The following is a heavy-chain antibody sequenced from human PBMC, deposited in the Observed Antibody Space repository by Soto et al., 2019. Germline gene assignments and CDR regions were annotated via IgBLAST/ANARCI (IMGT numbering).Heavy chain of an antibody. CDR3: ARAQAVAAAGLGDAFDI. Sequence: SETLSLTCTVTGGTISGYYWSWIRQAPGKGLEWIAYIYNSGTTNYNPSLKSRVTISEDSSKNQISLKLSSVTAADTAVYYCARAQAVAAAGLGDAFDIWGQGTMVTVSS. J-gene: IGHJ3*02. D-gene: IGHD6-13*01. CDR2: IYNSGTT. V-gene: IGHV4-59*08. CDR1: GGTISGYY.